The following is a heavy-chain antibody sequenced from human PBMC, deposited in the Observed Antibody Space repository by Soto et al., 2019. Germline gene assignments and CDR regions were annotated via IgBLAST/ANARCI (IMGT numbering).Heavy chain of an antibody. CDR3: ARLQLGGDRMLNWFDP. CDR1: GYIFTKYG. J-gene: IGHJ5*02. V-gene: IGHV1-18*01. D-gene: IGHD2-21*02. Sequence: ASVKVSCKSQGYIFTKYGIGWVRQAPGHGLEWMGLINVYNGDRKVAQKFQDRVSMTTDTATDTAYMELKSLRSGDTAVYYCARLQLGGDRMLNWFDPWGQGTLVTVSS. CDR2: INVYNGDR.